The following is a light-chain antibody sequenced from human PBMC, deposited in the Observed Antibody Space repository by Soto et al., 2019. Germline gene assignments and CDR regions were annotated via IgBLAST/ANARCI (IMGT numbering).Light chain of an antibody. CDR1: QSINSW. Sequence: DIQMTQSPSTLSASVGDRVTITCRASQSINSWLAWYQQKPGKAPKLLIYHASSVESGVPSRFSGSGSGTEFTLTISSLQPDDFASYYCQQYGTYSPWRFGQGTKVDIK. J-gene: IGKJ1*01. V-gene: IGKV1-5*01. CDR2: HAS. CDR3: QQYGTYSPWR.